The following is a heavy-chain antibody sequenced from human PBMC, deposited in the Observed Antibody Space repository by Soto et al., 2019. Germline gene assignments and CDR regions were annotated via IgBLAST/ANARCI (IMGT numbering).Heavy chain of an antibody. CDR2: ISYDGSNK. D-gene: IGHD3-9*01. V-gene: IGHV3-30*18. CDR1: GFTFSSYG. Sequence: QVQLVESGGGVVQPGRSLRLSCAASGFTFSSYGMHWVRQAPGKGLEWVAVISYDGSNKYYADSVKGRFTISRDNSKNTLYLQMNSLRAEDTAVYYCAKDRRVYDILTGYSYYYYGMDVW. CDR3: AKDRRVYDILTGYSYYYYGMDV. J-gene: IGHJ6*01.